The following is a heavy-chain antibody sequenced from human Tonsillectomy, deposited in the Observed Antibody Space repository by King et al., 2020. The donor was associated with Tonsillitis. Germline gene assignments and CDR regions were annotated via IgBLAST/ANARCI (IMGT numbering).Heavy chain of an antibody. V-gene: IGHV5-51*01. J-gene: IGHJ4*02. CDR2: IYPGDSDT. Sequence: QLVQSGAEVKKPGESLKISCKGSGYNFVDYWIGWVRQMPGKGLEWMGIIYPGDSDTRYSPSFQGQVTILADKSISTAYLQWSSLKASDTAMYYCVRQVSDRAYRRLEYWGQGIPVTVSS. CDR3: VRQVSDRAYRRLEY. CDR1: GYNFVDYW. D-gene: IGHD3-16*02.